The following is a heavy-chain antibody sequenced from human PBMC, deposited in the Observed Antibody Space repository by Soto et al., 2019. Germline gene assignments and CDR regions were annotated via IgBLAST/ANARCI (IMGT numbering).Heavy chain of an antibody. CDR2: IIPIIRVT. J-gene: IGHJ4*02. D-gene: IGHD7-27*01. CDR1: GDTFNSYL. V-gene: IGHV1-69*17. CDR3: ARESLGAKGADH. Sequence: QVQLVQSGAEVKRPGSSVKVSCESSGDTFNSYLISWVRQAPGQGLEWMGGIIPIIRVTHYAQRFQGRVTISAPSSTGTAYMELTNLGFEDTALYYCARESLGAKGADHWGQGTLVTVSS.